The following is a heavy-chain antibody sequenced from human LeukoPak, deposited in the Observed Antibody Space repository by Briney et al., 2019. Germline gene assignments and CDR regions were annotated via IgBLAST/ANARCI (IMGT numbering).Heavy chain of an antibody. CDR1: GFTFSSYG. Sequence: GRSLRLSCAASGFTFSSYGMHWVRQAPGKGPEWVAVISYDGSNKYYADSVKGRFTISRDNSKNTLYLQMNSLRAEDTAVYYCAKGYDSSGYYNIDYWGQGTLVTVSS. CDR3: AKGYDSSGYYNIDY. J-gene: IGHJ4*02. CDR2: ISYDGSNK. D-gene: IGHD3-22*01. V-gene: IGHV3-30*18.